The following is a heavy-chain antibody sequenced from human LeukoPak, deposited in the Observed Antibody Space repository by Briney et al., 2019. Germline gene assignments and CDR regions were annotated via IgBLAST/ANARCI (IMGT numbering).Heavy chain of an antibody. V-gene: IGHV3-30*18. D-gene: IGHD2-8*01. Sequence: PGGSLRLSCAASGFTFSSYGMHWVRQAPGKGLEWVAVISYDGSNKYYADSVKGRFTISRDNSKNTLYLQMNSLRAEDTAVYYCAKLGYCTNGVCYGYYYGMDVWGQGTTVTVSS. J-gene: IGHJ6*02. CDR1: GFTFSSYG. CDR3: AKLGYCTNGVCYGYYYGMDV. CDR2: ISYDGSNK.